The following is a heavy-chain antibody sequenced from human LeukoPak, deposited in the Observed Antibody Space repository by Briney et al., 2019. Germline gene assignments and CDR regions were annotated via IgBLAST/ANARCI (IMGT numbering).Heavy chain of an antibody. CDR3: ANWAGYDSSGYYFTGPFDY. Sequence: PGGSLRLSCVVSGFTFSSHSMHWVRQAPGKGLEGVSSISGSSSYIFYADSVKGRFTVSRDNAKNSLYLQMNSLGVEDTAVYYCANWAGYDSSGYYFTGPFDYWGQGTLVTVSS. V-gene: IGHV3-21*01. J-gene: IGHJ4*02. CDR1: GFTFSSHS. D-gene: IGHD3-22*01. CDR2: ISGSSSYI.